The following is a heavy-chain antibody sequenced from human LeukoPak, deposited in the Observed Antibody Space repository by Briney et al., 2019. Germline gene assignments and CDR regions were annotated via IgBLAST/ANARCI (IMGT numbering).Heavy chain of an antibody. CDR3: ASRCAQSDCHFSSYGLDV. Sequence: GGSLRLSCAASGFIFSSYDMHWVRQATGKGLEWVSAIGTAGDTYYPGSVKGRFTISRENAKNSLYLQMNSLRAGDTAVYFCASRCAQSDCHFSSYGLDVWGQGTTVTVSS. J-gene: IGHJ6*02. V-gene: IGHV3-13*01. CDR1: GFIFSSYD. CDR2: IGTAGDT. D-gene: IGHD2-21*01.